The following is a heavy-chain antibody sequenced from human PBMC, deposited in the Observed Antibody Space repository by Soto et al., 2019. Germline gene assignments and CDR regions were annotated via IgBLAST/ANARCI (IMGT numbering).Heavy chain of an antibody. CDR3: ARESRKGGYPFQKVVLSH. V-gene: IGHV3-30-3*01. Sequence: QVQLVESGEGVVQPGRSLRVYCSASGFIFSAYAMHWVRQAPGKGLEWVAVISYDGSKTYYADSVKGRFTISRDNSKNSVYLHMNRLRAEDTAMYYCARESRKGGYPFQKVVLSHWGQGTLVTVSS. CDR2: ISYDGSKT. J-gene: IGHJ4*02. D-gene: IGHD3-22*01. CDR1: GFIFSAYA.